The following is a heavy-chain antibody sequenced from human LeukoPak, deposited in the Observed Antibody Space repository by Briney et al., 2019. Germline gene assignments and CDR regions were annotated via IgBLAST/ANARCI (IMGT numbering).Heavy chain of an antibody. J-gene: IGHJ4*02. CDR3: AKGARYGSGSYYTFDY. CDR2: ISGSGGST. Sequence: GGSLRLSCAASGFTFSSYAMSWVRQAPGKGLEWASAISGSGGSTYYADSVKGRFTISRDNSKNTLYLQMNSLRAEDTAVYYCAKGARYGSGSYYTFDYWGQGTLVTVSS. V-gene: IGHV3-23*01. D-gene: IGHD3-10*01. CDR1: GFTFSSYA.